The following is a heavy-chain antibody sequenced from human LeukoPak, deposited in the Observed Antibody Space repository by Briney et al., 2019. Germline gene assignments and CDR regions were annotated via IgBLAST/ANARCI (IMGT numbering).Heavy chain of an antibody. Sequence: GASVKVSCKASGYTFTSYDINWARQATGQGLEWMGWMNPNSGNTGYAQKFQGRVTMTRNTSISTAYMELRSLRSDDTAVYYCARAPYYYAYFDYWGRGTLVTVSS. CDR1: GYTFTSYD. CDR3: ARAPYYYAYFDY. J-gene: IGHJ4*02. D-gene: IGHD3-10*01. CDR2: MNPNSGNT. V-gene: IGHV1-8*01.